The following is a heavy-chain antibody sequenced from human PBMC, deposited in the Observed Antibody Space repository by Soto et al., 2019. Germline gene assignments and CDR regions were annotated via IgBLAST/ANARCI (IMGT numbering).Heavy chain of an antibody. V-gene: IGHV1-18*01. J-gene: IGHJ6*01. CDR1: GYTFTSYG. Sequence: GASVKVSCKASGYTFTSYGISWVRQAPGQGLEWMGWISAYNGNTNYAQKLQGRVTMTTDTSTSTAYMELRSLRSDDTAVYYCARALYDYVWGNTLTYYHYGMEVWGQGTTVTVSS. D-gene: IGHD3-16*01. CDR2: ISAYNGNT. CDR3: ARALYDYVWGNTLTYYHYGMEV.